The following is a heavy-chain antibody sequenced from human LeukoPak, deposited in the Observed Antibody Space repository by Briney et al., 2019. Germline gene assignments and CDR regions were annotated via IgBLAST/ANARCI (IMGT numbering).Heavy chain of an antibody. CDR1: GYSFTSYW. J-gene: IGHJ3*02. D-gene: IGHD5-18*01. CDR2: IYPGDSDT. V-gene: IGHV5-51*01. CDR3: ATRGYSYGYEDTCAFDI. Sequence: GESLKISCKGSGYSFTSYWIGWVRQMPGKGLEWMGIIYPGDSDTRYSPSFQGQVTISADKSISTAYLQWSSLKASDTAMYYCATRGYSYGYEDTCAFDIWGQGTMVTVFS.